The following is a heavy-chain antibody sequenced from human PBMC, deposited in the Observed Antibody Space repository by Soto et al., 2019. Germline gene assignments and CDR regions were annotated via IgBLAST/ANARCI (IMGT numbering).Heavy chain of an antibody. Sequence: SQTLSLTCAISGDSVSSNSAAWNWIRQSPSRGLEWLGRTYYRSKWYNDYAVSVKSRITINPDTSKNQFSLQLNSVTPEDTAVYYCARAGIWYSSSWYLDYGMDVWGQGTTVTRLL. CDR3: ARAGIWYSSSWYLDYGMDV. CDR2: TYYRSKWYN. V-gene: IGHV6-1*01. CDR1: GDSVSSNSAA. D-gene: IGHD6-13*01. J-gene: IGHJ6*02.